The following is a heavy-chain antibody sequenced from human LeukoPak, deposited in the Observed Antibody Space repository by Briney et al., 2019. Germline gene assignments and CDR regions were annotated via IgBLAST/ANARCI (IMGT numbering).Heavy chain of an antibody. Sequence: ASVKVSCKASGYTFTSYDINWVRQATGQGLEWMGWMNPNSGNTGYAQKFQGRVSMTRNTSISTAYMELSSLRSEDTAVYYCAREGYGGPLRWFDPWAREPWSPSPQ. D-gene: IGHD4-23*01. V-gene: IGHV1-8*01. J-gene: IGHJ5*02. CDR2: MNPNSGNT. CDR1: GYTFTSYD. CDR3: AREGYGGPLRWFDP.